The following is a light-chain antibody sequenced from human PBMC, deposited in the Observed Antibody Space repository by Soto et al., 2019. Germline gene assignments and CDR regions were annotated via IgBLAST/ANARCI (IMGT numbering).Light chain of an antibody. CDR2: AAS. V-gene: IGKV3-20*01. CDR3: QQLNSYPRT. J-gene: IGKJ1*01. Sequence: EIVLTQSPDTLSLSPGERATLFCRASQTLSINSLAWYQQKPGQAPRLLIYAASTRDTGIPDRFNGSGSGTDFALTISSLQPEDFATYYCQQLNSYPRTFGQGTKVEIK. CDR1: QTLSINS.